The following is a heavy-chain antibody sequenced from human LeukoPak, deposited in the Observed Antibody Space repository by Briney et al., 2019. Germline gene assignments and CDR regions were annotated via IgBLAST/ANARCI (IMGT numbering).Heavy chain of an antibody. CDR3: ARRGSSWYVD. J-gene: IGHJ4*02. Sequence: GESLKISCKGSGYSFTSYWIAWVRQMPGKGLEWMGIIYPADSDTKFSPSFQGQVTISADKSISTAYLQWSSLKASETAMYYCARRGSSWYVDWGQGTLVTVSS. V-gene: IGHV5-51*01. CDR2: IYPADSDT. D-gene: IGHD6-13*01. CDR1: GYSFTSYW.